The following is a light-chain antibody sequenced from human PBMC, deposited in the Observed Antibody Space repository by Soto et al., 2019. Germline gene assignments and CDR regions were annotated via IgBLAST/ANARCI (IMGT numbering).Light chain of an antibody. CDR3: QQYENIPT. Sequence: DIQTTQSPSSLSASVGDRVTITCQASQNINNYLNWYQQKPGRAPKLLIYDASNLEAGVPSRFRGSGSGTDFTFTISRMKPEYIATDYCQQYENIPTFGQGTRLEIK. CDR1: QNINNY. V-gene: IGKV1-33*01. J-gene: IGKJ5*01. CDR2: DAS.